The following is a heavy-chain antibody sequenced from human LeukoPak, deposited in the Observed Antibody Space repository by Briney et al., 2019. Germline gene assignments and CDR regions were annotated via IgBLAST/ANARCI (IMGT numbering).Heavy chain of an antibody. CDR1: SDSINSYY. CDR3: ARVPYCTNGVCYRRWYFDL. CDR2: IYYSGTT. D-gene: IGHD2-8*01. V-gene: IGHV4-59*01. Sequence: PSETLSLTCTVSSDSINSYYWSWIRQPPGKGLEWIGYIYYSGTTNYNPSPKSRITISIDTSKNQFSLKLSSVTAADTAVYYCARVPYCTNGVCYRRWYFDLWGRGTLVTVSS. J-gene: IGHJ2*01.